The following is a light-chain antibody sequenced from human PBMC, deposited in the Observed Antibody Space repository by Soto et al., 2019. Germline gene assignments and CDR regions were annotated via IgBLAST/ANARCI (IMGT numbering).Light chain of an antibody. CDR3: MQALQGPPT. V-gene: IGKV2-28*01. CDR1: QSLLGSNGYNY. J-gene: IGKJ1*01. CDR2: LAS. Sequence: DLVMTQSPLSLPVTPGESASISCRSSQSLLGSNGYNYLDWYVQKPGQSPQLLISLASNRASGVPDRFNGSGSGTDFTLKISRVEAEDDGVYQCMQALQGPPTFGQGTKVEIK.